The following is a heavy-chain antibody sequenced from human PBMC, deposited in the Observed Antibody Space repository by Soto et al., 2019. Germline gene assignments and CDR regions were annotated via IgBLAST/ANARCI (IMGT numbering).Heavy chain of an antibody. V-gene: IGHV4-59*12. CDR1: GGSISSYY. CDR2: IYYSGST. J-gene: IGHJ6*02. D-gene: IGHD3-10*01. CDR3: ARDHHYGSGSTYGMDV. Sequence: PSETLSLTCTVSGGSISSYYWSWIRQPPGKGLEWIGYIYYSGSTNYNPSLKSRVTISVDTSKNQFSLKLSSVTAADTAVYYCARDHHYGSGSTYGMDVWGQGTTVTVSS.